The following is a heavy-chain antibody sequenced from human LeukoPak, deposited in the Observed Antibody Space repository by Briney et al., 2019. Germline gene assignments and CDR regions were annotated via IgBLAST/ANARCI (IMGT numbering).Heavy chain of an antibody. CDR2: IWHDGSNK. CDR3: AKDGFGSGSHYPAY. V-gene: IGHV3-33*06. D-gene: IGHD3-10*01. CDR1: GFSFSSYG. Sequence: GGSLRLSCAGSGFSFSSYGMYGGRQAPDKGLEWLAVIWHDGSNKDYAASVKGRFTISRDDSKNTLYLQMDSLRVEDTAVYYCAKDGFGSGSHYPAYWGQGTRVTVPS. J-gene: IGHJ4*02.